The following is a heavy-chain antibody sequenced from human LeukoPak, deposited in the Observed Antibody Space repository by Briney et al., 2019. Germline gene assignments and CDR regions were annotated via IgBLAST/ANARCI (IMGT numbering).Heavy chain of an antibody. CDR1: GFTFSSYW. Sequence: PGGSLRLSCAAPGFTFSSYWMSWVRQAPGKGLEWVSTIRGSGGGTYYADSVKGRFTISRDNSKDTLYLQMNSLRDEDTALYYCAKAGIGVVGYFDYWGQGTLVSVSS. J-gene: IGHJ4*02. CDR2: IRGSGGGT. V-gene: IGHV3-23*01. D-gene: IGHD6-19*01. CDR3: AKAGIGVVGYFDY.